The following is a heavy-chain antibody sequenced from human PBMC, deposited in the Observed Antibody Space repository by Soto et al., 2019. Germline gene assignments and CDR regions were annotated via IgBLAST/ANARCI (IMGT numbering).Heavy chain of an antibody. V-gene: IGHV3-7*01. CDR3: ARDPRDILTGHHDAFDI. J-gene: IGHJ3*02. CDR2: IKQDGSEK. CDR1: GFTFSSYW. D-gene: IGHD3-9*01. Sequence: PGGSLRLSCAASGFTFSSYWMSWVRQAPGKGLEWVANIKQDGSEKYYVDSVKGRFTISRDNAKNSLYLQMNSLRAEDTAVYYCARDPRDILTGHHDAFDIWGQGTMVTVSS.